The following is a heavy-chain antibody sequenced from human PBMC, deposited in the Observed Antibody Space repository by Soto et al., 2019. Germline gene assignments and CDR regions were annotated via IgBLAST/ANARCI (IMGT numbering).Heavy chain of an antibody. CDR3: ARQVASSWFDP. J-gene: IGHJ5*02. V-gene: IGHV4-59*08. CDR1: GDSISSYY. Sequence: QVQLQESGPGLVKPSETLSPTCTVSGDSISSYYWSWIRQPPGKGLEWIGYVYYSGSTNYNPSLKSRVTISVDTSKNQFSLRLSSVTAADTAVYYCARQVASSWFDPWGQGTLVTVSS. D-gene: IGHD6-13*01. CDR2: VYYSGST.